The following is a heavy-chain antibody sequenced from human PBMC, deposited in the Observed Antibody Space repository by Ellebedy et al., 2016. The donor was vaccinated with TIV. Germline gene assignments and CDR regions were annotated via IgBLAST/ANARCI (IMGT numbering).Heavy chain of an antibody. Sequence: PGGSLRLSCADSGFTFSNYAMHWVRQAPGKGLEYVSAISSNGGSTYYANSVKGRFTISRDNSKNTLYLQMGSLRAEDMAVYYCARAMNYYDSSGYPEGNGMDVWGQGTTVTVSS. CDR1: GFTFSNYA. CDR3: ARAMNYYDSSGYPEGNGMDV. V-gene: IGHV3-64*01. D-gene: IGHD3-22*01. CDR2: ISSNGGST. J-gene: IGHJ6*02.